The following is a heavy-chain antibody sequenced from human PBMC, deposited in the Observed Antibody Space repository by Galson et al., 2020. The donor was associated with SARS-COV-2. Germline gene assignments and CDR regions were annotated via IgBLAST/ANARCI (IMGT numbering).Heavy chain of an antibody. J-gene: IGHJ6*03. V-gene: IGHV1-3*01. CDR2: INAGNSNT. Sequence: ASVKVSCKASGYTFTNYAMHWVRQDPGQRLEWMGWINAGNSNTKYSQKFQGRVTITRDTSASTSYMELSSLRSEDTAVYYCARDSEASYYDFWSGYQHFAPGYMDVWGKGTTVTVSS. D-gene: IGHD3-3*01. CDR3: ARDSEASYYDFWSGYQHFAPGYMDV. CDR1: GYTFTNYA.